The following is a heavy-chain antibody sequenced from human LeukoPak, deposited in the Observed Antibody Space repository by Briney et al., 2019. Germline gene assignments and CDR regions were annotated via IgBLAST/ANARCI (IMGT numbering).Heavy chain of an antibody. Sequence: PGRSLRLSCAASGFTFDDYAMHWVRQAPGKGLEWVSGIGPSSSYIYYADSVKGRFTISRDNAKNSVYLQMNSLSAEDTAVYYCAREFETMYWYFDLWGRGTLVSVSS. V-gene: IGHV3-21*01. CDR2: IGPSSSYI. D-gene: IGHD4/OR15-4a*01. CDR1: GFTFDDYA. J-gene: IGHJ2*01. CDR3: AREFETMYWYFDL.